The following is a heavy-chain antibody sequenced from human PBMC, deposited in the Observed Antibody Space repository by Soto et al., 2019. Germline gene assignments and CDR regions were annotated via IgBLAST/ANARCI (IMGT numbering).Heavy chain of an antibody. Sequence: ASVKVSCKASGYTFTSYYMHWVRQAPGQGLEWMGLISANNGNTNYAQKFQGRVTMTRDTSTSTAYMELRSLRSDDTAVYYCAREGAYCGGDCYSPYYYMDVWGKGTTVTVSS. V-gene: IGHV1-18*04. CDR2: ISANNGNT. D-gene: IGHD2-21*01. CDR3: AREGAYCGGDCYSPYYYMDV. J-gene: IGHJ6*03. CDR1: GYTFTSYY.